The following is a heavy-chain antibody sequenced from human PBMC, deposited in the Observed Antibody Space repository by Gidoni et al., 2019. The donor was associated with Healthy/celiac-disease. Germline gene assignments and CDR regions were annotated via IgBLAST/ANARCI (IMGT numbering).Heavy chain of an antibody. CDR2: INHSGST. V-gene: IGHV4-34*01. CDR1: GGSFSGYY. J-gene: IGHJ4*02. Sequence: QVQLQQWGAGLLKPSETLSLTCAVYGGSFSGYYWSWIRQPPGKGLEWIGEINHSGSTNYNPSLKSRVTISVDTSKNQFSLKLSSVTAADTAVYYCARGDRRRRFLEWLLHYFDYWGQGTLGHRLL. D-gene: IGHD3-3*01. CDR3: ARGDRRRRFLEWLLHYFDY.